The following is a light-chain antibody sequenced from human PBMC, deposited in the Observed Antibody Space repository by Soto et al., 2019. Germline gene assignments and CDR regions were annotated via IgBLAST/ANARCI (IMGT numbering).Light chain of an antibody. CDR1: RDISNY. V-gene: IGKV1-33*01. Sequence: DIQMTQSPSSLSASVGDRVTITCQASRDISNYLNWYQYKPGKVPKLLIYDASKLETGVPSRFGGSGSGTDFTVTISSLQPEDVATYYCQQNDNLPPLTFGGGTKVEIK. CDR3: QQNDNLPPLT. CDR2: DAS. J-gene: IGKJ4*01.